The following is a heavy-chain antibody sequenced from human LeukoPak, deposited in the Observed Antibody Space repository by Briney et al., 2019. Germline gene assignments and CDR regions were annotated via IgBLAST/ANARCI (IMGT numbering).Heavy chain of an antibody. V-gene: IGHV4-34*01. CDR2: INHSGST. D-gene: IGHD1-26*01. Sequence: SETLSLTCAVYGGSFSGYYWSWIRQPPGKGLEWIGEINHSGSTNYNPSLKSRVTISEDMSKNQFSLKVNSLTAADTAVYHCARGEVGATTLNYFYYMDVWGKGTTVTVSS. J-gene: IGHJ6*03. CDR1: GGSFSGYY. CDR3: ARGEVGATTLNYFYYMDV.